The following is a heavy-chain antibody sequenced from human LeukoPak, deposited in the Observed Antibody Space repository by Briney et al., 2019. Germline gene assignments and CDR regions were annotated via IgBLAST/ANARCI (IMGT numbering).Heavy chain of an antibody. CDR3: ARDRYYYGSNWFDP. V-gene: IGHV3-30-3*01. Sequence: GSLRLSCAASGFTFSSYAMHWVRQAPGKGLEWVAVISYDGSNKYYADSVKGRFTISRDNSKNTLYLQMNSLRAEDTAVYYCARDRYYYGSNWFDPWGQGTLVTVSS. J-gene: IGHJ5*02. CDR2: ISYDGSNK. D-gene: IGHD3-10*01. CDR1: GFTFSSYA.